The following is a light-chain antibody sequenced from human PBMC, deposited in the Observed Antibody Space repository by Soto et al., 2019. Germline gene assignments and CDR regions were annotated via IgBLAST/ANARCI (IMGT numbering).Light chain of an antibody. J-gene: IGKJ1*01. CDR2: GAS. CDR3: QQYGRPSRT. V-gene: IGKV3-20*01. CDR1: QSVSSY. Sequence: EIVLTQSPGTLSLSPGERATLSCRASQSVSSYLAWYQQKPGQAPRLLIHGASSRATGIPDRFSGSGSGTDFTITISRLEPEDFAVYYCQQYGRPSRTFGQGTKVEIK.